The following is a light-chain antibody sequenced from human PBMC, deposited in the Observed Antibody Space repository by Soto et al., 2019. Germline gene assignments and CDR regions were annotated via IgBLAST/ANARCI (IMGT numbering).Light chain of an antibody. J-gene: IGKJ1*01. CDR3: QQYDSSPKT. Sequence: EIVLTQSPGTLSLSSGERATLSVKARQSVSSRHLPWYQQKPGQAPRLLIYGASSRATGIPDRFSGSGSGTDFTLTISRLEPEDFAVYYCQQYDSSPKTFGQGTKVDIK. V-gene: IGKV3-20*01. CDR2: GAS. CDR1: QSVSSRH.